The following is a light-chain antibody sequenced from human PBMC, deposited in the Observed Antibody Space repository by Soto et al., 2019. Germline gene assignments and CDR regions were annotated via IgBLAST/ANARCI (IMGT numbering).Light chain of an antibody. CDR1: SSNIGAGYD. V-gene: IGLV1-40*01. Sequence: QSVLTQPPSLSRAPGQRVTISCTGSSSNIGAGYDVHWYQQLPGTAPKLLIFDNNNRPSGVPDRFSASKSGTSASLAITGLQAEYEADYYCQPYDSSLRAVVVGGGTELTVL. CDR3: QPYDSSLRAVV. CDR2: DNN. J-gene: IGLJ2*01.